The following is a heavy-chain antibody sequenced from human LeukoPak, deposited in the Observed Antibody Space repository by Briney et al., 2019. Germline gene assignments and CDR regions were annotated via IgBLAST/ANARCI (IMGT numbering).Heavy chain of an antibody. Sequence: SETLSLTCAVYGGSFSGYYWSWIRQPPGTGLEWIGVINHSGSTNYNPSLKSRVTISVDTSKNQFSLKLSTVTAADTAVYYCARGTEYYGSGSYYNGDYWGQGTLVTVSS. J-gene: IGHJ4*02. D-gene: IGHD3-10*01. CDR2: INHSGST. CDR3: ARGTEYYGSGSYYNGDY. CDR1: GGSFSGYY. V-gene: IGHV4-34*01.